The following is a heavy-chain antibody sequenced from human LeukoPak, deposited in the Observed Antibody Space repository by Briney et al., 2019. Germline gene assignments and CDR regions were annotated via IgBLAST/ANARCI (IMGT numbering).Heavy chain of an antibody. CDR1: GGSFSGYY. CDR3: ASVVKDILSGSTPGLPDS. CDR2: INHSGST. Sequence: SETLSLTSAVYGGSFSGYYWSWIRQPPGKGLEWIGEINHSGSTNYNPSLTSRVTTSVDTSKNQFSLRLISVTAADTAVYYCASVVKDILSGSTPGLPDSWGQGTLVTVSS. D-gene: IGHD3-9*01. J-gene: IGHJ4*02. V-gene: IGHV4-34*01.